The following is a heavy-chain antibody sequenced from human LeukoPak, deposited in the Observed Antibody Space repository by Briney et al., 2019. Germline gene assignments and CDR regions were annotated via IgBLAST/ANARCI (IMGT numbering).Heavy chain of an antibody. Sequence: GGSLRLSCAASGFTFDDYAMHWVRQAPGKGLEWVSGISWNSGSIGYADSVKGRFTISRDNAKNSLYLQMNSLRAEDTALYYCAKDKGEYDSSGYYPGLAFDIWGQGTMVTVSS. CDR1: GFTFDDYA. CDR3: AKDKGEYDSSGYYPGLAFDI. CDR2: ISWNSGSI. V-gene: IGHV3-9*01. D-gene: IGHD3-22*01. J-gene: IGHJ3*02.